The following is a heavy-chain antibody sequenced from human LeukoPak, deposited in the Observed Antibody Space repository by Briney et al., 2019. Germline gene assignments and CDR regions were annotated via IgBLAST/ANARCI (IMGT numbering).Heavy chain of an antibody. CDR2: VSSSGSYT. Sequence: GESLRLSCVASGFSLSNYIMSWVRQAPGKGLEWVSTVSSSGSYTYYADSVKGRFTISRDNSKNTLFLQMNSLRAEDTAVYYCARSNYYDSRSWGFDIWGQGTMVTVSS. J-gene: IGHJ3*02. D-gene: IGHD3-22*01. CDR3: ARSNYYDSRSWGFDI. CDR1: GFSLSNYI. V-gene: IGHV3-23*01.